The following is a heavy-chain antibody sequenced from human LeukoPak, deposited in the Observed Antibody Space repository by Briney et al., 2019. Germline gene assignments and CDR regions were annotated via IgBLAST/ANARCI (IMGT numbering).Heavy chain of an antibody. CDR3: AIERQASRVVLFGVVQDWIDL. V-gene: IGHV4-38-2*02. D-gene: IGHD3-3*01. CDR1: GYAVSSGYY. CDR2: MYHRGDT. J-gene: IGHJ5*02. Sequence: SETLSLTCTVSGYAVSSGYYWGWIRQPPGKGLEWIGSMYHRGDTYYNPSLKSRVTISVDTSKNQLSLKLSSVTAADTAVYYCAIERQASRVVLFGVVQDWIDLGGERTLVT.